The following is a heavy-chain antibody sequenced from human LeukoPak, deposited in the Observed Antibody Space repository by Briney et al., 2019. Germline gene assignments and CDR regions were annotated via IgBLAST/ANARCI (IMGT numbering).Heavy chain of an antibody. V-gene: IGHV4-59*01. CDR2: IYYSGST. CDR1: GGSIRSYY. J-gene: IGHJ4*02. Sequence: SETLSLTCTVSGGSIRSYYWSWIRQPPGKGLEWIGYIYYSGSTNYNPSLKSRVSISVDTSKNQFSLKLSSVTAADTAVYYCARQRGGAAAGAWAPFDYWGQGTLVTVSS. CDR3: ARQRGGAAAGAWAPFDY. D-gene: IGHD6-13*01.